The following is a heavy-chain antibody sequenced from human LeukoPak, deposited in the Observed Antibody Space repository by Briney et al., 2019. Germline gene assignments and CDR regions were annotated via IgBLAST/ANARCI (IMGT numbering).Heavy chain of an antibody. V-gene: IGHV4-39*01. J-gene: IGHJ4*02. CDR1: GGSISSSIFY. CDR2: IYYSGST. D-gene: IGHD3-10*01. Sequence: PSETLSLTCTVSGGSISSSIFYWGWIRQPPGKGLEWIANIYYSGSTYYSPSLKSRVTISVDASKNQFSLKLTSVTAADTAVYYCARQGDFQYYFDYWGQGTLVTVSS. CDR3: ARQGDFQYYFDY.